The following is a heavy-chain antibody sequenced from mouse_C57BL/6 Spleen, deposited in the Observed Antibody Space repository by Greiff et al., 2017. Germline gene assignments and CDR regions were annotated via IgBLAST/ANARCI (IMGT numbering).Heavy chain of an antibody. CDR2: ISDGGSYT. D-gene: IGHD1-1*01. V-gene: IGHV5-4*01. CDR1: GFTFSSYA. CDR3: ARDGYGSSYRYWYFDV. Sequence: EVKLMESGGGLVKPGGSLKLSCAASGFTFSSYAMSWVRQTPEKRLEWVATISDGGSYTYYPDNVKGRFTISRDNAKNNLYLQMSHLKSEDTAMYYCARDGYGSSYRYWYFDVWGTGTTVTVSS. J-gene: IGHJ1*03.